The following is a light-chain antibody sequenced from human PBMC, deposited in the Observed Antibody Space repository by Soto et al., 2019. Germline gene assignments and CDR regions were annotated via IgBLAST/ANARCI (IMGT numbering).Light chain of an antibody. V-gene: IGKV3-20*01. CDR3: QRYGSSPRWT. J-gene: IGKJ1*01. Sequence: EIVMTQSPATLSMSPGERATLSCRASQSVSSSLAWYQQKPGQAPRLLIYDASNRATGIPARFSGSGSGTDFTLTISRLEPEDFAVYYCQRYGSSPRWTFGQGTKVDIK. CDR2: DAS. CDR1: QSVSSS.